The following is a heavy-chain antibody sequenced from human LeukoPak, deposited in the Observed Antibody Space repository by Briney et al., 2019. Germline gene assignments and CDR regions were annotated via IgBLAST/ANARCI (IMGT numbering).Heavy chain of an antibody. V-gene: IGHV1-8*01. D-gene: IGHD6-13*01. CDR1: GYTFTTYE. J-gene: IGHJ6*03. CDR3: ARGATAGRFSLRPTGAYYMDV. Sequence: ASVKVSCKASGYTFTTYEIIWVRQATGQGLEWMGRMNPNNGDTVYSQKFQGRVTMTRDTSINTAYMELSSLRFDDTAVYYCARGATAGRFSLRPTGAYYMDVWGKGTTVTVSS. CDR2: MNPNNGDT.